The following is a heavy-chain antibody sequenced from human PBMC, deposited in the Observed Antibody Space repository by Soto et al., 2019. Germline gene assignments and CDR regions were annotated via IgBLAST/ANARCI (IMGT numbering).Heavy chain of an antibody. D-gene: IGHD6-19*01. CDR2: IYYSGST. V-gene: IGHV4-31*03. CDR1: GGSISSGGYY. J-gene: IGHJ5*01. CDR3: ASWSTTSGWYQNWFDP. Sequence: SEALSLTCTVSGGSISSGGYYWILIRQHPGKGLEWIGYIYYSGSTYYNPSLKSRVTISVDTSKNQFSLKLSSVTAADTAVYYCASWSTTSGWYQNWFDPWGQGTLVTVSS.